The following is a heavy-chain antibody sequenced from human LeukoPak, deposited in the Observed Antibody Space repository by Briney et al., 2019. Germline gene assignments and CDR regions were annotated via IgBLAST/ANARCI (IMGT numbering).Heavy chain of an antibody. J-gene: IGHJ4*02. D-gene: IGHD2-2*01. Sequence: SETLSLTCAVYGESFSGYYWSWIRQPPGKGLEWIGEINHSGSTNYNPSLKSRVTISVDTSKNQFSLKLSSVTAADTAVYYCARGIYTSCPPKYWGQGTLVTVSS. V-gene: IGHV4-34*01. CDR1: GESFSGYY. CDR3: ARGIYTSCPPKY. CDR2: INHSGST.